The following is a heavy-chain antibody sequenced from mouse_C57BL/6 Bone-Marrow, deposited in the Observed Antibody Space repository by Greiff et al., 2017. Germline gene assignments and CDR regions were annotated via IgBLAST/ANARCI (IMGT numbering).Heavy chain of an antibody. CDR1: GYTFTSYW. J-gene: IGHJ2*01. CDR3: ARCLTGTRGYYFDY. CDR2: IHPNSGST. V-gene: IGHV1-64*01. D-gene: IGHD4-1*01. Sequence: QVQLQQPGAELVKPGASVKLSCKASGYTFTSYWMHWVKQRPGQGLEWIGMIHPNSGSTNYNEKFKSKATLTVDKSSSTAYMQLSSLTSEDSAVYYCARCLTGTRGYYFDYWGQGTTLTVSS.